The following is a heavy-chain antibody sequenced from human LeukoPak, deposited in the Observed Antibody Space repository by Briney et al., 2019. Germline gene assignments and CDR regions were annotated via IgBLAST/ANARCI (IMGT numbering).Heavy chain of an antibody. J-gene: IGHJ4*02. Sequence: PGGSLRLSCAASGFTFSSYSMSWVRQAPGKGLEWVSFISSSWSTMFYTDSVKGRFTISRDSVKNSLYLQMNSLRDEDTAVYYCARTVTSFYYFDYWGQGALVTVSA. D-gene: IGHD4-17*01. CDR3: ARTVTSFYYFDY. V-gene: IGHV3-48*02. CDR2: ISSSWSTM. CDR1: GFTFSSYS.